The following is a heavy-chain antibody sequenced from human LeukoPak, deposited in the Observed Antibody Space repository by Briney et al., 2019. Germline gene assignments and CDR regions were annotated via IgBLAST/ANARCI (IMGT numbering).Heavy chain of an antibody. CDR2: IYSGGNT. Sequence: PGGSLRLSCAASGFTFSSYWMSWVRQAPGKGLEWVSVIYSGGNTYYADSVKGRFTISRDNSKNTLYLQMNSLRAEDTAVYYCARYYYDSSGPGLDYWGQGTLVTVSS. V-gene: IGHV3-66*01. J-gene: IGHJ4*02. CDR1: GFTFSSYW. D-gene: IGHD3-22*01. CDR3: ARYYYDSSGPGLDY.